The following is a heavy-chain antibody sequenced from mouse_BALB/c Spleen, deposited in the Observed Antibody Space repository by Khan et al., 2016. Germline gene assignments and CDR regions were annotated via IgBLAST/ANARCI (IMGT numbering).Heavy chain of an antibody. CDR1: GYTFTNYA. J-gene: IGHJ4*01. V-gene: IGHV1-4*01. CDR2: INPGSNYT. CDR3: ARWGYGNYLYQAMDY. D-gene: IGHD2-10*02. Sequence: QVRLQQSGAELARPGASIKMSCKASGYTFTNYAVHWVKQRPGQGLEWIGYINPGSNYTDYNQNFKDKATLTADKSSSTAYMLLSSLTSEDSAVYFCARWGYGNYLYQAMDYWGQGISVTVSS.